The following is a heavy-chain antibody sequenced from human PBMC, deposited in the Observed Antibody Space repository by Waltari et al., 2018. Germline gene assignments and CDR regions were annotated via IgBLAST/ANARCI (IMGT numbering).Heavy chain of an antibody. Sequence: MSWVRQAPGKGLEWVGRIKSKTDGGTTDYAAPVKGRFTISRDDSKNTLYLQMNSLKTEDTAVYYCTTVRGGEFPDYWGQGTLVTVSS. CDR3: TTVRGGEFPDY. J-gene: IGHJ4*02. V-gene: IGHV3-15*01. D-gene: IGHD3-10*01. CDR2: IKSKTDGGTT.